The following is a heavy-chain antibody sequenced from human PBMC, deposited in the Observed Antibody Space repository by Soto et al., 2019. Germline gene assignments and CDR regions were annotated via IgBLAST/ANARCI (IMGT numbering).Heavy chain of an antibody. CDR2: IIPISGAA. D-gene: IGHD3-22*01. J-gene: IGHJ4*02. Sequence: GASVKVSCKASGYTFTGYYMHWVRQAPGQGLEWMGGIIPISGAANYAQKFQGRVTITRDESTSTAYMELSSLRSDDTAVYYCARRSDSSGYPNWGQGTLVTVSS. V-gene: IGHV1-2*02. CDR3: ARRSDSSGYPN. CDR1: GYTFTGYY.